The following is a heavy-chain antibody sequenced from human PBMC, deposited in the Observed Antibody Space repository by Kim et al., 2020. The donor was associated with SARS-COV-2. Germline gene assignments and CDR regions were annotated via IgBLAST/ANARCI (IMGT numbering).Heavy chain of an antibody. D-gene: IGHD3-3*01. Sequence: GGSLRLSCAASGFTFSSYAMSWVRQAPGKGLEWVSAISGSGGSTYYADSVKGRFTISRDNSKNTLYLQMNSLRAEDTAVYYCAKDLGRLINASVPNWYYDFWSGYYTEGSDGMDVWGQGTTVTVSS. CDR1: GFTFSSYA. J-gene: IGHJ6*02. CDR2: ISGSGGST. V-gene: IGHV3-23*01. CDR3: AKDLGRLINASVPNWYYDFWSGYYTEGSDGMDV.